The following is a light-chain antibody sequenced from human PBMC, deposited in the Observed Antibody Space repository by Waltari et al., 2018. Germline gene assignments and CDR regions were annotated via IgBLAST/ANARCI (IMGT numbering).Light chain of an antibody. CDR2: AAS. V-gene: IGKV1-39*01. CDR3: QQSYSTPGT. CDR1: QSISSY. Sequence: DIQMTQSPSSLSASVGDSVTITCRASQSISSYLNWYQQKPGKAPKLLIYAASSLQSGVPSRFSGSGSGTDFTLTISSLQPEDFATYYCQQSYSTPGTFGPGTKVDIK. J-gene: IGKJ3*01.